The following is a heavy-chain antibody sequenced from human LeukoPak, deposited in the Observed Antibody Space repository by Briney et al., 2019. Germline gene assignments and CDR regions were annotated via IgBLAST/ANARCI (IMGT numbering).Heavy chain of an antibody. CDR2: ISDSGGST. V-gene: IGHV3-23*01. Sequence: PGGSLRLSCAAAGFTFSSYAMNWVRQAPGKGLEWVSAISDSGGSTYYADSVKGRFTISRDNSKNTLYLQMNSLRAEDTAVYYCAKEYIKIVVVITLPFGVPQSYGMDVWGQGTTVTVSS. J-gene: IGHJ6*02. CDR3: AKEYIKIVVVITLPFGVPQSYGMDV. D-gene: IGHD3-22*01. CDR1: GFTFSSYA.